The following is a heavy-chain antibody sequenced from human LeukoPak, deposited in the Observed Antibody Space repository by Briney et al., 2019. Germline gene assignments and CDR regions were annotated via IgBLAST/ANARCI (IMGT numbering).Heavy chain of an antibody. CDR2: IYYSGST. CDR3: ARDNSVGPYGNDY. D-gene: IGHD3-10*01. V-gene: IGHV4-59*01. Sequence: SETLSLTCTVSGDSISSYYWSWIRQPPGKGLERIGHIYYSGSTNYNPSLKSRVTISVDTSKNQFSLKLSSVTAADTAVYYCARDNSVGPYGNDYWGQGTLVTVSS. CDR1: GDSISSYY. J-gene: IGHJ4*02.